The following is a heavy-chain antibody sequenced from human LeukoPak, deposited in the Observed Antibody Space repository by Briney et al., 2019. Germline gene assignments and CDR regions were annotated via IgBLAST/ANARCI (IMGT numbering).Heavy chain of an antibody. J-gene: IGHJ4*02. CDR2: ISPYNGNT. CDR1: GYTFTSYG. Sequence: GASVKVSCKASGYTFTSYGISWVRQAPGQGLEWMGSISPYNGNTNYAQKLKGRVTMTTDTSTSTAYMELRSLRSDDTAVYYCARDQYDYVWGSYRPYFDYWGQGTLVTVSS. V-gene: IGHV1-18*01. CDR3: ARDQYDYVWGSYRPYFDY. D-gene: IGHD3-16*02.